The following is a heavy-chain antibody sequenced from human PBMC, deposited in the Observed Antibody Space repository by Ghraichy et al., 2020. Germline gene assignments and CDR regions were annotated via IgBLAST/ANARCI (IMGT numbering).Heavy chain of an antibody. V-gene: IGHV3-48*02. Sequence: GGSLRLSCTASGFTFSTYNMNWVRQAPGQGLEWVSYITMSSSSIYYADTVKCRFTISRDNAKNSLYLQMNRLRDEDTDIYYCARGGYSSSHFDYWGQGTLVTVSS. CDR3: ARGGYSSSHFDY. J-gene: IGHJ4*02. D-gene: IGHD6-13*01. CDR1: GFTFSTYN. CDR2: ITMSSSSI.